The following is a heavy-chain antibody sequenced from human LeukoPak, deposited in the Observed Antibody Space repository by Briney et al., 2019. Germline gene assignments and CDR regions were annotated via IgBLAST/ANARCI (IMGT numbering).Heavy chain of an antibody. CDR1: GGSISSSNW. J-gene: IGHJ4*02. CDR2: IYHSGST. CDR3: ARKYGYSYGSHFDS. D-gene: IGHD5-18*01. Sequence: SETLSLTCAVSGGSISSSNWWSWVRQPPGKGLEWSGEIYHSGSTNYNPSLKSRVTISVDKSNNQFSLKLSSVTAADTAVYYCARKYGYSYGSHFDSWGQGTLVTVSS. V-gene: IGHV4-4*02.